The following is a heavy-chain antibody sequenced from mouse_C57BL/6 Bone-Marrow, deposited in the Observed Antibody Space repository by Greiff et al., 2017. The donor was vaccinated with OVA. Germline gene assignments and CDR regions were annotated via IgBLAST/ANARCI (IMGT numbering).Heavy chain of an antibody. V-gene: IGHV3-6*01. CDR1: GYSITSGCY. CDR3: ARYVYDEAWFAY. J-gene: IGHJ3*01. Sequence: EVKLMESGPGLVKPSQSLSLTCSVTGYSITSGCYWYLIRQSPGNKLEWMGYLSYDGSTNYNPYLKNRISITRDTAKNQFYLKLNTVTTEDTATYYWARYVYDEAWFAYWGQGTLVTVSA. CDR2: LSYDGST. D-gene: IGHD2-2*01.